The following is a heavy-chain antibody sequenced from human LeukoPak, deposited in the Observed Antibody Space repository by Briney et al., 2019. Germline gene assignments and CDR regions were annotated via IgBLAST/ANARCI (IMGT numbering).Heavy chain of an antibody. CDR3: ARDVGTEMATIMNWFDP. Sequence: GGSLRPSCAASGFTFSSYSMNWVRQAPGKGLEWVSSISSSSSYIYYADSVKGRFTISRDNAKNSLYLQMNSLRAEDTAVYYCARDVGTEMATIMNWFDPWGQGTLVTVSS. J-gene: IGHJ5*02. CDR1: GFTFSSYS. V-gene: IGHV3-21*01. CDR2: ISSSSSYI. D-gene: IGHD5-24*01.